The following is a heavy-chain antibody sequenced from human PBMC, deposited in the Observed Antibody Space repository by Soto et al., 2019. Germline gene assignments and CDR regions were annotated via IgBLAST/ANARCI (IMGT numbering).Heavy chain of an antibody. CDR2: INYSGRTT. Sequence: EVQLLEAGGGLVQPGGSLRLSCETSGFSFNTYAITWVRQAPGMGLEWVAVINYSGRTTFNAQSVKGRFTTSRDNSRNTVFLQMDSLRAEDTSVYYCVNQRVSGKIYYYKMDVWGLGTTVIVSS. CDR3: VNQRVSGKIYYYKMDV. CDR1: GFSFNTYA. V-gene: IGHV3-23*01. J-gene: IGHJ6*02. D-gene: IGHD3-10*01.